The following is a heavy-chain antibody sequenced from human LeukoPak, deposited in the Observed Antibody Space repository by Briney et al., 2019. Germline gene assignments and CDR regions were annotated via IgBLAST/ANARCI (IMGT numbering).Heavy chain of an antibody. V-gene: IGHV4-39*01. D-gene: IGHD2-21*01. J-gene: IGHJ1*01. Sequence: PSETLSLTCTVSGGSISSSSYYWGWIRQPPGKGLEWIGSIYYSGSTYYNPSLKSRVTISVDTSKNQFSLKLSSVTAADTAVYHCARRDWAEYFQHWGQGTLVTVSS. CDR2: IYYSGST. CDR3: ARRDWAEYFQH. CDR1: GGSISSSSYY.